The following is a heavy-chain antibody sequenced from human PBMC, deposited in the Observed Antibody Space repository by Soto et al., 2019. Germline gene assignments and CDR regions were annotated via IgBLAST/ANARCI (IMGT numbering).Heavy chain of an antibody. Sequence: EVQLVETGGGLVQPVRSLRLSCEASGFTFGDYAMHWVRQIPGKGLEWVSTITWNSGTIDYAASVKGRFTNSRDNAKSSLYLQMHSLRTDDTALYYCAKDREFGDVLTREFVSWGQGTLVTVSS. CDR2: ITWNSGTI. CDR1: GFTFGDYA. CDR3: AKDREFGDVLTREFVS. D-gene: IGHD3-10*01. J-gene: IGHJ4*02. V-gene: IGHV3-9*01.